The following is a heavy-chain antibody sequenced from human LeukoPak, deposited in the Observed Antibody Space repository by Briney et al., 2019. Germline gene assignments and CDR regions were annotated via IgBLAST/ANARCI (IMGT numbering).Heavy chain of an antibody. J-gene: IGHJ4*02. V-gene: IGHV4-34*01. D-gene: IGHD3-10*01. CDR1: GGSFSGYY. CDR2: INHSGST. CDR3: AQAKAARSPISWSGSYRAHYDY. Sequence: PSETLSLTCAVYGGSFSGYYWSWIRQPPGKGLEWIGEINHSGSTNYSPSLKSRVTISVDTSKNQFSLKLSSVTAADTAVYYCAQAKAARSPISWSGSYRAHYDYWGQGTLVTVSS.